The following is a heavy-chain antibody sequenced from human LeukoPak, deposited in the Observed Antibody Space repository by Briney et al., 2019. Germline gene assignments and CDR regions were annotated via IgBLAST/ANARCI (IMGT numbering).Heavy chain of an antibody. Sequence: GGSLRLSCAASGFTFSSYAMSWVRQAPGKGLEWVSAISGSGGSTYYADSVKGRFTISRDNSKNTLYLQMNSLRAEDTAVYYCARDHDSSGYLDYWGQGTLVTVSS. CDR2: ISGSGGST. J-gene: IGHJ4*02. V-gene: IGHV3-23*01. CDR1: GFTFSSYA. D-gene: IGHD3-22*01. CDR3: ARDHDSSGYLDY.